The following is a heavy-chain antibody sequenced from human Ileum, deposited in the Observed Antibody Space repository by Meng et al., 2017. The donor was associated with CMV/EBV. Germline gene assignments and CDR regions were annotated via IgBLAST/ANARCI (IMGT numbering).Heavy chain of an antibody. CDR1: GLSVTDKY. D-gene: IGHD5-18*01. CDR3: ARDPGHGQSVTYDY. Sequence: EVQVVASGGILVQPGGSPRLSCAASGLSVTDKYMSWVRQAPGKGLEWVSAIHSGGNTYYADSVKGRFTISRDNSKNTLYLQMNSVRAEDTAVYHCARDPGHGQSVTYDYWGQGTLVTVSS. V-gene: IGHV3-66*01. CDR2: IHSGGNT. J-gene: IGHJ4*02.